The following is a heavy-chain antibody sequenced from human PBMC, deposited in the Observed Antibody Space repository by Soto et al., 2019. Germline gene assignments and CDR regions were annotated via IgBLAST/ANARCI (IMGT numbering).Heavy chain of an antibody. V-gene: IGHV1-3*01. CDR1: GYTFTSYA. CDR2: INAGNGNT. D-gene: IGHD3-22*01. Sequence: QVQLVQSGAAVKKPGASVKVSCKASGYTFTSYAMHWVRQAPGQRLEWMGWINAGNGNTKYSQMFQGRVTITRDTSASTAYMELSSLRSADTAVYYCASSYYYDSSGYSSLYYYYGMDVWGQGTTVTVSS. CDR3: ASSYYYDSSGYSSLYYYYGMDV. J-gene: IGHJ6*02.